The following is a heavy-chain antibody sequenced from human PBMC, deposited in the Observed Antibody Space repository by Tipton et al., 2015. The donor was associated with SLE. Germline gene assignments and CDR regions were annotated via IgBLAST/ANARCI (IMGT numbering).Heavy chain of an antibody. D-gene: IGHD3/OR15-3a*01. CDR3: AREGFWTKHFDY. V-gene: IGHV4-38-2*02. Sequence: TLSLTCTVSGGSISSGYYWGWIRQPPGKGLEWIGSIYHSGSTNYNTSLKSRVTISVDTSKNQFSLKLSSVTAADTAVYYCAREGFWTKHFDYWGQGTLVTVSS. J-gene: IGHJ4*02. CDR2: IYHSGST. CDR1: GGSISSGYY.